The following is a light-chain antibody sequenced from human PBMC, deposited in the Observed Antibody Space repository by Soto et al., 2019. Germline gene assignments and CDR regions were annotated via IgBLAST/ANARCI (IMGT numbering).Light chain of an antibody. CDR2: GAS. Sequence: EIVMTQSPATLSVSPGERATLSCSASQSVSSNLAWYQQKPGQAPRLLNYGASTRATGIPARFSGSGSGTEFTLTIRSLQSEDFAVYYCQQYNNWPPWTFGQGTKVDIK. V-gene: IGKV3-15*01. J-gene: IGKJ1*01. CDR3: QQYNNWPPWT. CDR1: QSVSSN.